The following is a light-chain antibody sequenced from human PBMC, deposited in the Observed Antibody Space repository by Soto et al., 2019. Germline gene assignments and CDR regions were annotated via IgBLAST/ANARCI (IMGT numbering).Light chain of an antibody. V-gene: IGKV3-20*01. CDR3: QQYASSPRWT. CDR1: QSVSSY. CDR2: CAS. J-gene: IGKJ1*01. Sequence: EIVLTQSPATLSLSRGERATLSCMAVQSVSSYLAWYQQKPGQAPRLLIYCASTRATGIPARFSGSGSGTDFTLSLSRLEPEDFAVYYCQQYASSPRWTFGQGTKVDIK.